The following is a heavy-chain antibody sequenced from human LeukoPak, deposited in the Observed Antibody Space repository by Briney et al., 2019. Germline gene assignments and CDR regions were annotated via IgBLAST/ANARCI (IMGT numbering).Heavy chain of an antibody. CDR2: ISGSGGST. V-gene: IGHV3-23*01. Sequence: GGSLRLSCAASGFTFSSYGMSWVRQAPGKGLEWVSAISGSGGSTYYADSVKGRFTISRDNSKNTLYLQMNSLRAEDTAVYYCAKGGRGSSWYSVPRPLDYWGQGTLVTVSS. D-gene: IGHD6-13*01. J-gene: IGHJ4*02. CDR3: AKGGRGSSWYSVPRPLDY. CDR1: GFTFSSYG.